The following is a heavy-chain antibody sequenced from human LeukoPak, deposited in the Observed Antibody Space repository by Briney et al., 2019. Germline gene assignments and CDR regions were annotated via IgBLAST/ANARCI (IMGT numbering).Heavy chain of an antibody. Sequence: GGSLRLSCAASGFTFSTYSMNWVRQAPGKGLEWVSYISSSSSTIYYADSVKGRFTISRDNAKNSLYLQMNSLRAEDTAVYYCARGSTYYDSSGQVPFDYWGQGTLVTASS. CDR3: ARGSTYYDSSGQVPFDY. CDR1: GFTFSTYS. CDR2: ISSSSSTI. J-gene: IGHJ4*02. V-gene: IGHV3-48*01. D-gene: IGHD3-22*01.